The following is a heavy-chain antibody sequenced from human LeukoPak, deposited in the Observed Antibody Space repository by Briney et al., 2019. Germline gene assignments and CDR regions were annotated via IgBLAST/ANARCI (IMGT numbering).Heavy chain of an antibody. CDR1: GFTFSSYG. Sequence: GGSLRLSCAASGFTFSSYGMHWVRQAPGKGLEWVAVISYDGSNKYYADSVKGRFTISRDNSKNTLYLQMNSLRSEDTAVYYCARGRYSGSYSPRENDYWGQGTLVTVSS. D-gene: IGHD1-26*01. J-gene: IGHJ4*02. V-gene: IGHV3-30*03. CDR3: ARGRYSGSYSPRENDY. CDR2: ISYDGSNK.